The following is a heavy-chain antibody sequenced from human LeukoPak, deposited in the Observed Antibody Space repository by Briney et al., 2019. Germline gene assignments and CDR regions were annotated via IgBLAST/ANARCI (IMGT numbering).Heavy chain of an antibody. V-gene: IGHV4-61*01. Sequence: PSETLSLTCTVSGGPVSSGSYYWSWIRQPPGKGLEWIGYIYYSGSTNYNPSLQSRVTISVDTSKNQFSLKLSSVTAADTAVYYCARGGWSLDYWGQGTLVTVSS. CDR1: GGPVSSGSYY. D-gene: IGHD6-19*01. CDR2: IYYSGST. CDR3: ARGGWSLDY. J-gene: IGHJ4*02.